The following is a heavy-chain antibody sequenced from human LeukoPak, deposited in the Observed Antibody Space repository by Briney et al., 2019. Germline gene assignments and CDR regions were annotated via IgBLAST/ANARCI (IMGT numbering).Heavy chain of an antibody. Sequence: GGSLRLSCAASGFTVSSNYMSWVRQAPGKGLEWVSSISSSSSYIYYADSVKGRFTISRDNAKNSLYLQMNSLRAEDTAVYYCNIAAAGKIDYWGQGTLVTVSS. V-gene: IGHV3-21*01. CDR1: GFTVSSNY. CDR3: NIAAAGKIDY. CDR2: ISSSSSYI. D-gene: IGHD6-13*01. J-gene: IGHJ4*02.